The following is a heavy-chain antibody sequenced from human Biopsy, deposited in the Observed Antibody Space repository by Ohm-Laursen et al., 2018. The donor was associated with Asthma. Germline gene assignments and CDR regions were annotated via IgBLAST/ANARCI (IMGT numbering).Heavy chain of an antibody. Sequence: SLRLSCAASGFTFSSYGMHWVRQAPGKGLEWVAVISYDGSNKYYADSVKGRFTISRDNSKNTLYLQMNSLRAEDTAVYYCARGDSSNWSHYYFDYWGQGTLVTVSS. J-gene: IGHJ4*02. CDR2: ISYDGSNK. CDR3: ARGDSSNWSHYYFDY. D-gene: IGHD3-22*01. CDR1: GFTFSSYG. V-gene: IGHV3-30*03.